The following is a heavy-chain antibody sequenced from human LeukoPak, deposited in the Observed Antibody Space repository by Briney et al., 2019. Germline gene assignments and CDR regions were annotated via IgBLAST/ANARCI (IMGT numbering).Heavy chain of an antibody. V-gene: IGHV3-43D*03. J-gene: IGHJ6*03. CDR2: ISWDGGST. CDR1: GITFDDNA. D-gene: IGHD2-15*01. Sequence: GGSLRLSCAASGITFDDNAMHWVRQVPGKGLEWVSLISWDGGSTYYADSVKGRFTISRDNSKNSLYLQMNSLRAEDTALYYCAKGGEGYCSGGSCYWDYYYMDVWGKGTTVTVSS. CDR3: AKGGEGYCSGGSCYWDYYYMDV.